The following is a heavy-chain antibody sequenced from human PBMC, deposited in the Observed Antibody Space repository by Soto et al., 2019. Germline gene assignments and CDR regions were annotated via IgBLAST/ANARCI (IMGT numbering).Heavy chain of an antibody. CDR3: ARLASIFDFDN. V-gene: IGHV5-51*01. CDR2: IYPGDSAT. Sequence: GESLKISCQGSGYIFTKYWIGWVRQMPGKGLEWMGIIYPGDSATRYSPSFQGQVTISADKSISTAYLQWSSLKASDTAMYYCARLASIFDFDNWGHGTLVTV. CDR1: GYIFTKYW. D-gene: IGHD2-21*01. J-gene: IGHJ4*01.